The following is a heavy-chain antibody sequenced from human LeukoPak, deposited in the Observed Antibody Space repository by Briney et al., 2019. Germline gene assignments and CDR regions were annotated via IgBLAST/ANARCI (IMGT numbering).Heavy chain of an antibody. D-gene: IGHD3-10*01. CDR1: GFTFSSYG. Sequence: GGSLRLSCAASGFTFSSYGMHWVRQAPGKGLEWVSVIYSGGSTYYADSGKGRFTISRDNSKNTLYLQMNSLRAEDTAVYYCARSWGGNYYYYGMDVWGQGTTVTVSS. V-gene: IGHV3-53*01. CDR2: IYSGGST. J-gene: IGHJ6*02. CDR3: ARSWGGNYYYYGMDV.